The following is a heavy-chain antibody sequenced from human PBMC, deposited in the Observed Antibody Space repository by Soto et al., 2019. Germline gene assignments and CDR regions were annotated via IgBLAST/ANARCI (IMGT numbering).Heavy chain of an antibody. CDR2: MSYDESKK. CDR3: AKEGRDGDFMHILVVDF. V-gene: IGHV3-30*18. CDR1: GFRLSSYA. D-gene: IGHD2-15*01. J-gene: IGHJ4*02. Sequence: QVRLVESGGGVVQPGGSLRLSCATSGFRLSSYAMHWVRQAPGKGLEWVALMSYDESKKYYADSVKGRFTISRDTSKNTLGLEMNNLRVEDTAVYYCAKEGRDGDFMHILVVDFWGQGALVTVSS.